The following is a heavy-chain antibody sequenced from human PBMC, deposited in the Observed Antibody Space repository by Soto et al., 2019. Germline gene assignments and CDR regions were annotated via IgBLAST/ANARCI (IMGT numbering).Heavy chain of an antibody. CDR1: GYTFTKYG. J-gene: IGHJ4*02. D-gene: IGHD3-16*01. CDR3: AREMAGLGGEYDY. V-gene: IGHV1-18*01. Sequence: QVQLVQSGAEVKNPGASVKVSCKTSGYTFTKYGVGWVRQAPGQGLEWMGWISGSSGNANYAEKVQGRITVTTDTPTSTAYIELRSLRSAATAVCYCAREMAGLGGEYDYWGQGTLVTVSS. CDR2: ISGSSGNA.